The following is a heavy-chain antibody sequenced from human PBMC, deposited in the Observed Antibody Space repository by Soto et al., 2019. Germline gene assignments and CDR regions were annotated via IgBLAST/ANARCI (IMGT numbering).Heavy chain of an antibody. V-gene: IGHV1-2*04. D-gene: IGHD2-15*01. CDR2: INPNSGCT. Sequence: QVQLVQSGAEVKKPGASVKVSCKASGYTFTGYYMHWVRQAPGQGLEWMGWINPNSGCTNYAQKFQGWVAMTRETSISTAYMELSMLRSDDTAGYYCASGAGIYYYYYYGMDAWGQGTTVTVSS. CDR3: ASGAGIYYYYYYGMDA. J-gene: IGHJ6*02. CDR1: GYTFTGYY.